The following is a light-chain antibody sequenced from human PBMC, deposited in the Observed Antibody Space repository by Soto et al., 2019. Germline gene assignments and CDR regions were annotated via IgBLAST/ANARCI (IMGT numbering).Light chain of an antibody. J-gene: IGLJ2*01. CDR3: SSYTGSSTYVV. CDR2: DVN. V-gene: IGLV2-14*01. Sequence: QSALTQPASVSGSPGQSITISCTGTSSDVGGYNDVSWYQQHPGKAPKLMIYDVNNRPSGVSNRFSGSKSGNTASLTISGLQGEDEADYYCSSYTGSSTYVVFGGGTKLTVL. CDR1: SSDVGGYND.